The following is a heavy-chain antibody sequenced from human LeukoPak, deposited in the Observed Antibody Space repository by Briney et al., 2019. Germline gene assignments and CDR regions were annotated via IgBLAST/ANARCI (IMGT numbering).Heavy chain of an antibody. CDR2: ISYEGSNK. CDR3: TREGDYSSGYYSFDY. J-gene: IGHJ4*02. V-gene: IGHV3-30-3*01. Sequence: PGGSLRLSCAASGFTFSRYAMHWVRQAPGKGLEWVAVISYEGSNKYYADFVKARFPISRDNSKNTLYLQMNSPRAEDTAGYYCTREGDYSSGYYSFDYWGEGTLVTISS. D-gene: IGHD3-22*01. CDR1: GFTFSRYA.